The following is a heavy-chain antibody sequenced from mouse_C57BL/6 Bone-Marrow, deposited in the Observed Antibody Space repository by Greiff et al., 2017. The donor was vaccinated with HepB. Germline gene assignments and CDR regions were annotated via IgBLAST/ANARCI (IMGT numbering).Heavy chain of an antibody. CDR1: EYEFPSHD. J-gene: IGHJ2*01. CDR2: INSDGGST. D-gene: IGHD2-4*01. Sequence: EVHLVESGGGLVQPGESLKLSCESNEYEFPSHDMSWVRKTPEKRLELVAAINSDGGSTYYPDTMERRFIISRDNTKKTLYIQMSSLRAEDTALYYCAKATMRSTGTPHFDYWGQGTTLTGSS. V-gene: IGHV5-2*01. CDR3: AKATMRSTGTPHFDY.